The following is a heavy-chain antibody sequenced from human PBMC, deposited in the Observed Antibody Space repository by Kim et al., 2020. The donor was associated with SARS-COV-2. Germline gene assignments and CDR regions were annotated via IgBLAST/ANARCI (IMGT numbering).Heavy chain of an antibody. V-gene: IGHV4-59*01. J-gene: IGHJ2*01. D-gene: IGHD2-15*01. CDR1: GGSISSYY. CDR3: ARAFIYTPWYFDL. CDR2: IYYSGST. Sequence: SETLSLTCTVSGGSISSYYWSWIRQPPGKGLEWIGYIYYSGSTNYNPSLKSRVTISVDTSKNQFSLKLSSVTAADTAVYYCARAFIYTPWYFDLWGRGTLVTVSS.